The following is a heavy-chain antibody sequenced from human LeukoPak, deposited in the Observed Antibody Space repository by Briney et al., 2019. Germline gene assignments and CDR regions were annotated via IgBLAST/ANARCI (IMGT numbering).Heavy chain of an antibody. D-gene: IGHD3-16*01. Sequence: SETLSLTCAVYGGSFSGYYWSWIRQPPGKGLEWIGEINHSGSTNYNPSLKSRVTISVDTSKNQFSLKLSSVTAADTAVYYCARGGGEVGGRHFDYWGQGTLVTVSS. J-gene: IGHJ4*02. CDR2: INHSGST. V-gene: IGHV4-34*01. CDR1: GGSFSGYY. CDR3: ARGGGEVGGRHFDY.